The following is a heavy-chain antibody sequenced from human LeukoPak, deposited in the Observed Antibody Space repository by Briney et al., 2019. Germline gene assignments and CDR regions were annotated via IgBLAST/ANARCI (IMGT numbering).Heavy chain of an antibody. J-gene: IGHJ3*02. CDR3: ARDLYYYDSSGYYLWGFDI. D-gene: IGHD3-22*01. Sequence: PSQTLSLTCIVSGGSISSGSYYWSWLRQPAGKGLEWIGRIYTSGSTNYNPSLKSRVTISVDTSKNQFSLKLSSVTAADTAVYYCARDLYYYDSSGYYLWGFDIWGQGTMVTVSS. CDR2: IYTSGST. V-gene: IGHV4-61*02. CDR1: GGSISSGSYY.